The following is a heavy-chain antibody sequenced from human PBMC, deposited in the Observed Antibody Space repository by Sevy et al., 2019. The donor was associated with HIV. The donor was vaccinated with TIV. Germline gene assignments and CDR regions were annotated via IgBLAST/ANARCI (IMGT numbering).Heavy chain of an antibody. Sequence: ASVKVSCKVSGYTLTAFAMHWVRQAPGKGLEWMGTFDTEDDERIYAQKVQGRVSMTEDTSADTAYMELSSLRSEDTAIYYSATTTDYYDSSAYPVDYWGQGTLVTVSS. D-gene: IGHD3-22*01. V-gene: IGHV1-24*01. CDR2: FDTEDDER. J-gene: IGHJ4*02. CDR1: GYTLTAFA. CDR3: ATTTDYYDSSAYPVDY.